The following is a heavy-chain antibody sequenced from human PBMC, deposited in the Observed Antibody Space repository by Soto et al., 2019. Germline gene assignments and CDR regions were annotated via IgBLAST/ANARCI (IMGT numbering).Heavy chain of an antibody. CDR3: ARGAYYYASSGLSY. D-gene: IGHD3-22*01. V-gene: IGHV3-48*01. CDR1: GFTFSSYS. Sequence: EVQLVESGGGLVQPGGSLRLSCAASGFTFSSYSMNWVRQAPGKGLEWVSYISSSSSTIYYADSVKGRFTISRDNAKNSLYLQMNRLRAEDTAVYYCARGAYYYASSGLSYWGQGTLVTVSS. J-gene: IGHJ4*02. CDR2: ISSSSSTI.